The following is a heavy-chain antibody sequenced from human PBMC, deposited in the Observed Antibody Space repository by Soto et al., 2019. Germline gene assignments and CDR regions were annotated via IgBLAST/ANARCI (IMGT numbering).Heavy chain of an antibody. Sequence: PVESVKISCNGSGYSFTSYWIGWVRQMPGKGLEWMGIIYPGDSDTRYSPSFQGQVTISADKSISTAYLQWSSLKASDTAMYYCARHRYLARYCSSTSCFELDYWGQGTLVTVSS. V-gene: IGHV5-51*01. CDR3: ARHRYLARYCSSTSCFELDY. CDR1: GYSFTSYW. D-gene: IGHD2-2*01. CDR2: IYPGDSDT. J-gene: IGHJ4*02.